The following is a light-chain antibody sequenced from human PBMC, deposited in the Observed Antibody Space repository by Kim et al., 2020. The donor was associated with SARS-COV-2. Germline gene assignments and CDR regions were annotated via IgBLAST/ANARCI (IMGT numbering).Light chain of an antibody. CDR2: DVS. J-gene: IGLJ1*01. CDR1: DSDVGGYSY. V-gene: IGLV2-11*01. CDR3: CSYAGSYTYV. Sequence: GQAVPVACTGTDSDVGGYSYDSWYQQHPGKAPKLVIYDVSKRPSGAPDRFSGSKSGNTASLTISGLQAEDEADYYCCSYAGSYTYVFGTGTKVTVL.